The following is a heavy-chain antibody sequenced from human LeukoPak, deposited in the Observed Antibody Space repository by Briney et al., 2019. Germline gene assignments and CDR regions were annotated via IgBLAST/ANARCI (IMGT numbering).Heavy chain of an antibody. D-gene: IGHD3-16*02. J-gene: IGHJ4*02. V-gene: IGHV4-61*02. CDR3: ARETLPDPSYYFDY. Sequence: SQTLSLTCTVSGGSISSGSYYWSWIRQPAGKGLEWIGRFYTSGSTNYNPSLKSRVTISVDTSKNQFSLKLSSVTAADTAVYYCARETLPDPSYYFDYWGQGTLVTVSS. CDR2: FYTSGST. CDR1: GGSISSGSYY.